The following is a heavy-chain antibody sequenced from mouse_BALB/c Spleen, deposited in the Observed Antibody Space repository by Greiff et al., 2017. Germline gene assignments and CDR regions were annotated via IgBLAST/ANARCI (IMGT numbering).Heavy chain of an antibody. V-gene: IGHV1-63*02. CDR2: ISPGGGYN. CDR3: ARRLYDYEDYYAMDY. J-gene: IGHJ4*01. D-gene: IGHD2-4*01. Sequence: QVQLKQSGAELVRPGTSVKISCKASGYTLPNYWLGWVKQRPGHGLEWIGDISPGGGYNNYNEKFKGKATLTADTSSSTAYMQLSSLASEDSAGYFWARRLYDYEDYYAMDYWGQGTSVTVSS. CDR1: GYTLPNYW.